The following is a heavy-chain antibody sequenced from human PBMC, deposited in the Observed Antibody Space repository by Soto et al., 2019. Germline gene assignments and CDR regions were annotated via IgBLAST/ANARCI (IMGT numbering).Heavy chain of an antibody. Sequence: QVQLVQSGAEVKKPGASVKVSCQASGYAFSNNDISWVRQGTGQGLEWMGWMNPNSGNGGYAQKFQGRVTMTMDTSTSTAYMELSSLTSDDTAIYYCARMATSGTLNWFDPWGQGTLVTVSS. V-gene: IGHV1-8*01. CDR1: GYAFSNND. CDR3: ARMATSGTLNWFDP. J-gene: IGHJ5*02. CDR2: MNPNSGNG.